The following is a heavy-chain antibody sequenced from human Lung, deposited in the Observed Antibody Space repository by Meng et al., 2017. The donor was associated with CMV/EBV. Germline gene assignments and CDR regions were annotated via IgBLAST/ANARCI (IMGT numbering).Heavy chain of an antibody. D-gene: IGHD3-22*01. CDR2: ISSSSDSL. V-gene: IGHV3-21*06. Sequence: ASGFTFTHYSMNWVRQAPGKGLEWVSSISSSSDSLDYADSLKGRFTIARDNAKNSLYLQMNSLRAEDTAVYYCARDWGYFDSNTHDYWGQGTLVTVSS. J-gene: IGHJ4*02. CDR3: ARDWGYFDSNTHDY. CDR1: GFTFTHYS.